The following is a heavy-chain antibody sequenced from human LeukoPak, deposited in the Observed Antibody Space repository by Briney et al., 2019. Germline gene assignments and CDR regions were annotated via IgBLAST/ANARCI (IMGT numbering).Heavy chain of an antibody. CDR3: AKDLLANRGRLYYMDV. CDR2: VSGRGGST. V-gene: IGHV3-23*01. D-gene: IGHD2/OR15-2a*01. CDR1: GFTLRRYA. Sequence: GSLRLSCPASGFTLRRYALRLGRQAPGTRLEWVSGVSGRGGSTYHADAVKGRVTISRDNSKNPLYLQMNSLRAEDMAVYYCAKDLLANRGRLYYMDVGGKGTTVTVSS. J-gene: IGHJ6*03.